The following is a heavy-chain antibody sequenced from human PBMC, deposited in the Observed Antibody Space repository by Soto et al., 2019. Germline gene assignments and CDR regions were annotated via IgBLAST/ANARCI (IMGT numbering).Heavy chain of an antibody. CDR2: IVPLFGIP. D-gene: IGHD2-15*01. Sequence: SLKVSCKPSGGTSTAFAFTWVRQAPGQGLEWMGGIVPLFGIPNFSQKFQGRLTISADKATNTAYMELSSLSYEDTAVYYCARDSHSAGGWFDPWGLGTVVTGSS. CDR3: ARDSHSAGGWFDP. J-gene: IGHJ5*02. CDR1: GGTSTAFA. V-gene: IGHV1-69*17.